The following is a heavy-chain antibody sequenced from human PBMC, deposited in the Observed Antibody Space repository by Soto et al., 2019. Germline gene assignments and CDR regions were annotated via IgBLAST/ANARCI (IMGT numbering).Heavy chain of an antibody. J-gene: IGHJ4*02. CDR2: MSYDGRNQ. D-gene: IGHD6-6*01. Sequence: QVQLVESGGGVVQPGTSLRLSCSASGFTLSGVDMHWVRQAPGKGLEGVAVMSYDGRNQYYADSVKGRFTVSRDSSKSTLYLQMNSLRTEDAAVYYGAKGGWYTSSSRSDCWGQGTLVTVSS. CDR3: AKGGWYTSSSRSDC. V-gene: IGHV3-30*18. CDR1: GFTLSGVD.